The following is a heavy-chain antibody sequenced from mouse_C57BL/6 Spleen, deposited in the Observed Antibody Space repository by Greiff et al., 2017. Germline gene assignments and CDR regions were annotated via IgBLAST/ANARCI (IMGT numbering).Heavy chain of an antibody. CDR1: GYTFTDYE. CDR2: IDPETGGT. CDR3: TRWAY. V-gene: IGHV1-15*01. J-gene: IGHJ2*01. Sequence: QVQLQQSGAELVRPGASVTLSCKASGYTFTDYEMHWVKQTPVHGLEWIGAIDPETGGTAYNQKVKGKAILTADKSSSTAYMELRSLTAVDSAVYYFTRWAYWGQGTTLTVSS.